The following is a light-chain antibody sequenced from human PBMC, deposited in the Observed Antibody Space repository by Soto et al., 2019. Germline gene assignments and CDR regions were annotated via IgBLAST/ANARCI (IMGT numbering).Light chain of an antibody. CDR3: QQYNSYST. Sequence: DIQMTQSPSTLSASVGDRVTITCRASQSISSWLAWYQQKPGKAPKRLIYKASSLESGVPSRFSGSGSGTEFTITISNLQPYDFATYYCQQYNSYSTFGQGTKVEIK. J-gene: IGKJ1*01. V-gene: IGKV1-5*03. CDR2: KAS. CDR1: QSISSW.